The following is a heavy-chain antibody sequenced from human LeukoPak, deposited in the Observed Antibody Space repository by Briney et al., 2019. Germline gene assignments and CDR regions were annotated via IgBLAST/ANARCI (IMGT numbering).Heavy chain of an antibody. CDR3: VRRSRWDPEIAY. D-gene: IGHD2-2*01. V-gene: IGHV4-39*01. J-gene: IGHJ4*02. Sequence: PSETLSLTCTVSGDSISSSSYYWGWIRQPPGKWLEWIGSIYYSGSTYYNPSLESRVTISVDTSKNQFSLKLSSVTGADTAVYYCVRRSRWDPEIAYWGQGTLVTVSS. CDR1: GDSISSSSYY. CDR2: IYYSGST.